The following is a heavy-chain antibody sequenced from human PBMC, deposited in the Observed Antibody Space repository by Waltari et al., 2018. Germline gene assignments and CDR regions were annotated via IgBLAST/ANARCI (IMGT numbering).Heavy chain of an antibody. CDR3: ANPPPGDSTIFGVAFDY. CDR1: GFTFSSYA. V-gene: IGHV3-23*04. CDR2: ISGSGGST. D-gene: IGHD3-3*01. J-gene: IGHJ4*02. Sequence: EVQLVESGGGLVQPGGSLRLSCAASGFTFSSYAMSWVRQAPGKGLEWVSAISGSGGSTYYADSVKGRFTISRDNSKNTLYLQMNSLRAEDTAVYYCANPPPGDSTIFGVAFDYWGQGTLVTVSS.